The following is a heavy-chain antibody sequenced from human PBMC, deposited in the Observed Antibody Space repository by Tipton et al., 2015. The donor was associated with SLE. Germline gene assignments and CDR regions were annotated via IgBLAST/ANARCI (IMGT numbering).Heavy chain of an antibody. CDR3: ARDGRQQLVYYYYYMDV. Sequence: TLSLTCTVSGGSISSYCWSWIRQPPGKGLEWIGYFYYSGGTYYSPSLKSRVTISVDTSKNQFSLKLSSVTAADTAVYYCARDGRQQLVYYYYYMDVWGKGTTVTVSS. D-gene: IGHD6-13*01. CDR1: GGSISSYC. V-gene: IGHV4-59*12. CDR2: FYYSGGT. J-gene: IGHJ6*03.